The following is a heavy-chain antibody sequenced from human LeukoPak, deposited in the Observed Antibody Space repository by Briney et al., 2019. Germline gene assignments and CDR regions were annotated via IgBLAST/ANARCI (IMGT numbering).Heavy chain of an antibody. Sequence: GGSLRLSCAASGFTFSSYEMNWVRQAPGKGLEWVSSISSSSSYIYYADSVKGRFTISRDNAKNSLYLQMNSLRAEDTAVYYCARGGFGPSDALDIWGQGTMVTVSS. CDR1: GFTFSSYE. CDR3: ARGGFGPSDALDI. CDR2: ISSSSSYI. D-gene: IGHD3-10*01. J-gene: IGHJ3*02. V-gene: IGHV3-21*01.